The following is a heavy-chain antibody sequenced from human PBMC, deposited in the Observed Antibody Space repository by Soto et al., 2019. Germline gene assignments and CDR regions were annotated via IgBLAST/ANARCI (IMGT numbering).Heavy chain of an antibody. J-gene: IGHJ5*02. D-gene: IGHD3-10*01. CDR3: ARDTYYYGSGSYSP. CDR2: ISSSSSYI. V-gene: IGHV3-21*01. CDR1: GFTFSSYS. Sequence: EVQLVESGGGLVKPGGSLSLSCAASGFTFSSYSMNWVRQAPGKGLEWVSSISSSSSYIYYADSVKARFTISRDNAKNSLYLQMNSLRAEDTAVYYCARDTYYYGSGSYSPWGQGTLVTVSS.